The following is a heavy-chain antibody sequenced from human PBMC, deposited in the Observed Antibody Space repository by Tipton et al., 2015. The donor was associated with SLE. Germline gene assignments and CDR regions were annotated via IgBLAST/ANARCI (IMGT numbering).Heavy chain of an antibody. Sequence: GLVKPSETLSLTCTVSGGSISSYYWSWIRQPPGKGLEWIGYIYYSGSSNYNPSLKSRVTISVDTSKNQFSLKLNSVTAADTAVYYCARGGRWGSVANFDNWGQGTLVTVSS. D-gene: IGHD7-27*01. CDR1: GGSISSYY. CDR2: IYYSGSS. J-gene: IGHJ4*02. CDR3: ARGGRWGSVANFDN. V-gene: IGHV4-59*01.